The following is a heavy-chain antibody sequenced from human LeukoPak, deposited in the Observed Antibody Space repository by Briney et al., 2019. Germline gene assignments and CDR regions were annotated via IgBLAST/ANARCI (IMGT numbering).Heavy chain of an antibody. V-gene: IGHV1-2*02. D-gene: IGHD2-2*01. CDR2: INPDTGAT. CDR3: TGVVSGCTTTRCANYFDY. Sequence: GASVKVSCKASGYTFTGYYMHWVRQAPGQGLEWMGWINPDTGATNYAQKFQGRATMTRDTSISTAYMELSSLRFDDMAVYYCTGVVSGCTTTRCANYFDYWGQGTLVTVSS. CDR1: GYTFTGYY. J-gene: IGHJ4*02.